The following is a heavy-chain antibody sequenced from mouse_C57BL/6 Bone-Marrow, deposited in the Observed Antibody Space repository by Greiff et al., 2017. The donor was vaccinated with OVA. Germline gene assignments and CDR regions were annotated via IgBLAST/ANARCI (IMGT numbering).Heavy chain of an antibody. V-gene: IGHV14-4*01. Sequence: VQLQQSGAELVRPGASVKLSCTASGFNIKDDYMHWVKQRPEQGLEWIGWIDPENGDTEYASKFQGKATITADTSSNTAYLQLSSLTSEDAAVYYCTTLGTTVVATPYWGQGTSVTVSS. J-gene: IGHJ4*01. CDR3: TTLGTTVVATPY. CDR1: GFNIKDDY. D-gene: IGHD1-1*01. CDR2: IDPENGDT.